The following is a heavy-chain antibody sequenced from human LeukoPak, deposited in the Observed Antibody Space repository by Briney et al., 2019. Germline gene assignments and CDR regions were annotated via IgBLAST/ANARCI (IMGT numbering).Heavy chain of an antibody. D-gene: IGHD1/OR15-1a*01. CDR1: GFTFSSYE. J-gene: IGHJ6*02. V-gene: IGHV3-48*03. CDR3: ARDEQEDYYYYYGMDV. CDR2: ISSSGSTI. Sequence: GGSLRLSCAASGFTFSSYEMNWVRQAPEKGLEWVSYISSSGSTIYYADSVKGRFTISRDNAKNSLYLQMNSLRAEDTAVYYCARDEQEDYYYYYGMDVWGQGTTVTVSS.